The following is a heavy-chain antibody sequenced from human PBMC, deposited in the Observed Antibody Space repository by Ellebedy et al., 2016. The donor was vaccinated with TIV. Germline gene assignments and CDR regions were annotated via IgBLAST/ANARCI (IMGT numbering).Heavy chain of an antibody. D-gene: IGHD5-24*01. CDR1: GDTMFGQNVA. V-gene: IGHV6-1*01. J-gene: IGHJ3*01. CDR2: TYYRSKWYN. CDR3: TRGQFTAFDV. Sequence: SETLSLXCALSGDTMFGQNVAWNWIRQSPSRGLEWLGRTYYRSKWYNDYAVSVKSRIIINSDTSKNQFSLQLNSVTPEDTAMYYCTRGQFTAFDVWGQGTIVTVSS.